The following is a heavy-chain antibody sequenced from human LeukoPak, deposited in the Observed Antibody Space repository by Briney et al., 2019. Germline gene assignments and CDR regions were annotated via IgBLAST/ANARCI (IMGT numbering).Heavy chain of an antibody. CDR3: ARDLEAPYYDILTGQEYGMDV. CDR2: VSHTADT. Sequence: SETLSLTCAVYGDSFTYYHWTWIRQSPGRGLEWIGEVSHTADTDYNPSLKNRLTISIDTSNKQFSLRLTSVTAADTAVYYCARDLEAPYYDILTGQEYGMDVWGQGTTVTVSS. CDR1: GDSFTYYH. J-gene: IGHJ6*02. V-gene: IGHV4-34*01. D-gene: IGHD3-9*01.